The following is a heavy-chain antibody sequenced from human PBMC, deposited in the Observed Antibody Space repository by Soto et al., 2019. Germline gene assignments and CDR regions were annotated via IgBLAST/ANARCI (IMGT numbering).Heavy chain of an antibody. CDR2: ITGSGDST. CDR3: AKELRHDYYLAYFAH. Sequence: PGGSLILSCAASGFTFKSYAVSWVRQAPGQALEWVSVITGSGDSTYYADSVKGRFTISRDNSKNTLYLHMNSLRAEDTAIYYCAKELRHDYYLAYFAHWGQGSLVSVYS. D-gene: IGHD2-21*02. J-gene: IGHJ4*02. V-gene: IGHV3-23*01. CDR1: GFTFKSYA.